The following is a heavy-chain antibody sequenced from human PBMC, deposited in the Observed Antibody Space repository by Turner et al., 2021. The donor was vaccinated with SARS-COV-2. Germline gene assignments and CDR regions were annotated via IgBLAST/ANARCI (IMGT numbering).Heavy chain of an antibody. CDR3: APVNYCGGTCYFED. CDR2: IYSGGGT. Sequence: VQVVVSGGDLVQPGGSLILSCPASGFTVSRHYMSWVRQAAGKGLELGSVIYSGGGTDYTDSVKGRFTISRDNYKNTVYLQRNSLRAEETAVYYCAPVNYCGGTCYFEDWGQGTLVTVSS. J-gene: IGHJ4*02. D-gene: IGHD2-15*01. CDR1: GFTVSRHY. V-gene: IGHV3-66*01.